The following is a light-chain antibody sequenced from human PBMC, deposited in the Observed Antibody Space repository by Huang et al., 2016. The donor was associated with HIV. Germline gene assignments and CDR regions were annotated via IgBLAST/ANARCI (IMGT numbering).Light chain of an antibody. CDR3: QQYNTPPYR. Sequence: DIQMTQSPSTLSASVVDRVITTCRASQSIGNWLAWFQQKPGRAPKLLIYDASNLQNGVPSRFSGSGSGTVFTLTIDNLQPEDYSTYYCQQYNTPPYRFGQGTKVDIK. V-gene: IGKV1-5*01. CDR1: QSIGNW. J-gene: IGKJ2*03. CDR2: DAS.